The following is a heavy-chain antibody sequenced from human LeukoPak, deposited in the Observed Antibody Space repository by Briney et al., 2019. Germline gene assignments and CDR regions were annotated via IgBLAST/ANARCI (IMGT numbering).Heavy chain of an antibody. CDR3: AELGITMIGGV. Sequence: GGSLRLSCAASGFTFSTYNMNWVRQAPGKGLEWASSITRSSSYIYYADSVKGRFTISRDNAKNSLYLQMNSLRAEDTAVYYCAELGITMIGGVWGKGTTVTISS. D-gene: IGHD3-10*02. CDR1: GFTFSTYN. CDR2: ITRSSSYI. J-gene: IGHJ6*04. V-gene: IGHV3-21*01.